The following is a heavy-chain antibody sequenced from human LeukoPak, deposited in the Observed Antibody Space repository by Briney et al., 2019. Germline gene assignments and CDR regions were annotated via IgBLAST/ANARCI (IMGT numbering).Heavy chain of an antibody. J-gene: IGHJ4*02. V-gene: IGHV3-21*06. Sequence: GGSLRLSCAACGFAFSTYTMNWARQSPGKGLEWVASINSGGTTAHYADSVKGRFTISRDNAQNVLYLQMNGLRADDAAVYYCLRGDGRDFWGQGTLVTVSS. CDR2: INSGGTTA. D-gene: IGHD2-8*01. CDR3: LRGDGRDF. CDR1: GFAFSTYT.